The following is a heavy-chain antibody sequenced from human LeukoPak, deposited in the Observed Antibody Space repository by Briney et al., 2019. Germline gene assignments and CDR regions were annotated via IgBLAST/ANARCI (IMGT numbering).Heavy chain of an antibody. D-gene: IGHD3-9*01. Sequence: GGSLRLSCAASGFTFSSYSMNWVRQAPGKGLEWVSSISSSSSYIYYADSVKGRFTISRDNAKNSLYLQMNSLRAEDTAVYYCARDDILTGYYSYWGQGTLVTVSS. CDR3: ARDDILTGYYSY. J-gene: IGHJ4*02. V-gene: IGHV3-21*01. CDR2: ISSSSSYI. CDR1: GFTFSSYS.